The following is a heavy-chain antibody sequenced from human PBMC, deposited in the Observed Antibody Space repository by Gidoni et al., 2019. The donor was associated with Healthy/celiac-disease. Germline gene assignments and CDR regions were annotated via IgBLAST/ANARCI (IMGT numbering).Heavy chain of an antibody. J-gene: IGHJ3*02. CDR3: ARCRDGYNNDAFDI. V-gene: IGHV1-69*06. D-gene: IGHD5-12*01. CDR2: IIPRFGTA. Sequence: QVQLVQSGAEVKKPGSSVKVSCKASGGTFSSYAISWVRQAPGQGLEWMGGIIPRFGTANYAQKCQGRVTITADKSTSTAYMELSSLRSEDTAVYYCARCRDGYNNDAFDIWGQGTMVTVSS. CDR1: GGTFSSYA.